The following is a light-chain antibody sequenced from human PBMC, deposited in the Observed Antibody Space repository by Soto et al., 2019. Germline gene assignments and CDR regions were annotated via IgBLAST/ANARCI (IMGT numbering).Light chain of an antibody. CDR3: CSYVGATTYV. Sequence: QSALTQPASVSGSPGRSITISCTGTSSTGGGFNVVSWYQQHPGKAPKVIIYEGIKRPSGVSNRFSGSNSGSTASLTISGLQAEDEADYYCCSYVGATTYVFGSGTKAPS. V-gene: IGLV2-23*01. CDR2: EGI. J-gene: IGLJ1*01. CDR1: SSTGGGFNV.